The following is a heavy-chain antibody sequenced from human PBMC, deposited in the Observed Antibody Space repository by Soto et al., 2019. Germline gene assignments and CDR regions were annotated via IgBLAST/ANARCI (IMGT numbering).Heavy chain of an antibody. CDR1: GFTCEAFD. CDR2: ITWNYDRI. CDR3: VKDRGWNYNFDY. J-gene: IGHJ4*02. Sequence: EVQLIESGGGLVQPGMSLRLSCAASGFTCEAFDMHWVRQAQGKGLEWVSTITWNYDRIAYSDSVKGRVSISRDNAKKSLYLQMNSLRPDDTALYYCVKDRGWNYNFDYWGQGTLVTVSS. D-gene: IGHD1-7*01. V-gene: IGHV3-9*01.